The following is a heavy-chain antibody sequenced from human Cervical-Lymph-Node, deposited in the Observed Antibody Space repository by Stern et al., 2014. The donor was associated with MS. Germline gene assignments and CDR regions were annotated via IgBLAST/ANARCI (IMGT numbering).Heavy chain of an antibody. CDR1: GGTFSSYA. V-gene: IGHV1-69*06. CDR2: IIPIFGTA. Sequence: QVQLVESGAEVKKPGSSVKVSCKASGGTFSSYAISWVRQAHGQGLEWMGGIIPIFGTANYAQKFQGRVTITADKSTSTAYMELSSLRSEDTAVYYCARADYDILTGYYRAEYFQHWGQGTLVTVSS. J-gene: IGHJ1*01. D-gene: IGHD3-9*01. CDR3: ARADYDILTGYYRAEYFQH.